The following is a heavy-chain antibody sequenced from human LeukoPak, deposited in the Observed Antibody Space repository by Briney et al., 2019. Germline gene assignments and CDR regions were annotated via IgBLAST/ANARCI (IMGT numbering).Heavy chain of an antibody. J-gene: IGHJ6*03. V-gene: IGHV3-23*01. Sequence: GGSLRLSCAASGFTFSSYAMSWVRQAPGKGLEWVAAISGSGGSTSYADSVKGRFTISRGNFKNTLYLQMNSLRAEDTAVYYCAKDATGKSDHRSPYYYYYYMDVWGKGTTVTVSS. D-gene: IGHD2-15*01. CDR1: GFTFSSYA. CDR2: ISGSGGST. CDR3: AKDATGKSDHRSPYYYYYYMDV.